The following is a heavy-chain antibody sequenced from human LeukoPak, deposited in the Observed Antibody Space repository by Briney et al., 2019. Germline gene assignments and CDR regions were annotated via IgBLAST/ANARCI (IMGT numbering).Heavy chain of an antibody. J-gene: IGHJ3*02. CDR2: IYYSGST. V-gene: IGHV4-59*08. CDR3: AREYSSSSGRRAFDI. D-gene: IGHD6-6*01. CDR1: GGSISGYY. Sequence: SETLSLTCTVSGGSISGYYWSWIRQPPGKGLEWIGYIYYSGSTNYNPSLKSRLTISIDTSENQFSLKLSSVTAADTAVYYCAREYSSSSGRRAFDIWGHGTTVTVSS.